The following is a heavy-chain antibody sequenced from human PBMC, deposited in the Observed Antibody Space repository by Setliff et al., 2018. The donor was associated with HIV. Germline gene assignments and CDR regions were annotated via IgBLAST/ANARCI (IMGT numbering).Heavy chain of an antibody. CDR2: IIHILGIR. CDR1: GGTFDSHA. D-gene: IGHD3-16*01. CDR3: ARPAPLLGASPANNAFDI. Sequence: SVKVSCKASGGTFDSHAISWVRQAPGQGFEWMGGIIHILGIRNYAQKFQGRVIITTDESTGTAYMELSSLKDDDTAIYYCARPAPLLGASPANNAFDIWGQGTTVTVSS. J-gene: IGHJ3*02. V-gene: IGHV1-69*10.